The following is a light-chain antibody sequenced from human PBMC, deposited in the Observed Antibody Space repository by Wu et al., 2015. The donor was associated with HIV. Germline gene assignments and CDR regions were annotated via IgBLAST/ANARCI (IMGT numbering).Light chain of an antibody. V-gene: IGKV3-20*01. CDR2: AAS. CDR1: QSVDNNY. CDR3: QQYGTSSGVT. J-gene: IGKJ5*01. Sequence: ENVLTQSPGSLSLSPGESATLSCRASQSVDNNYLAWYQQRSGQAPRLLIYAASSRAADIPDRFSGSGSRTDFSLTISRLESEDFAVYYCQQYGTSSGVTFGQGTRLEIK.